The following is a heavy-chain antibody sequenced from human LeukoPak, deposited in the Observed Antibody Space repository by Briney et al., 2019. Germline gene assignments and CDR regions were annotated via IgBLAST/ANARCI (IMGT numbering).Heavy chain of an antibody. CDR1: GGSISSSRYY. Sequence: PSETLSLTCTVSGGSISSSRYYWGWIRQPPGKGLEWIGSIYYSGSTYYNPSLKSRVTISVDTSKNQFSLKLSSVTAADTAVYYCARLDIQSIDYWGQGTLVTVSS. V-gene: IGHV4-39*01. D-gene: IGHD3-9*01. CDR3: ARLDIQSIDY. J-gene: IGHJ4*02. CDR2: IYYSGST.